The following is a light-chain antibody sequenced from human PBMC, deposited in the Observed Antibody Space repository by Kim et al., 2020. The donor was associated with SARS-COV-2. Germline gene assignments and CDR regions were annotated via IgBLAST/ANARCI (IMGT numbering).Light chain of an antibody. J-gene: IGLJ1*01. CDR1: ALPEKQ. V-gene: IGLV3-25*03. CDR2: KDS. CDR3: QSADGSGTYV. Sequence: VSPGQTARLTCSGDALPEKQTYWYQRKSGQAPLLLIYKDSERPSGIPGRFSGSSSGTTVTLTISGVQAEDDADYYCQSADGSGTYVFGTGTKVTVL.